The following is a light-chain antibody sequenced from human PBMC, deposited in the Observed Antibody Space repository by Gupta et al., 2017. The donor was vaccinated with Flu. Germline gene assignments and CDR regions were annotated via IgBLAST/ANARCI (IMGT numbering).Light chain of an antibody. J-gene: IGKJ4*01. CDR1: QSISSY. Sequence: DIQTPQSPSSLSASVGDRVTITCRASQSISSYLNWYQQKPGKAPKLLIYAASSLQSGVPSRFSGSGSGTDFTLTISSLQPEDFAAYYCQQSYRTPLTFGGGTKVEIK. CDR2: AAS. V-gene: IGKV1-39*01. CDR3: QQSYRTPLT.